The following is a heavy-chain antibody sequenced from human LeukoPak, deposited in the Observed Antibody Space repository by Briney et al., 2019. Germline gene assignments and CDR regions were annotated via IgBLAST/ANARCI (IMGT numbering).Heavy chain of an antibody. Sequence: GGSLRLSCAASGFTVSSNYMNWVRQAPGKGLEWVSLIYSDGSTYYADPVKGRFIISRDNSANTLYLQMNSLRAEDTAVYYCARFQPIYTNSYAWFDPWGQGTLVTVSS. CDR3: ARFQPIYTNSYAWFDP. CDR2: IYSDGST. V-gene: IGHV3-53*01. CDR1: GFTVSSNY. J-gene: IGHJ5*02. D-gene: IGHD2-8*01.